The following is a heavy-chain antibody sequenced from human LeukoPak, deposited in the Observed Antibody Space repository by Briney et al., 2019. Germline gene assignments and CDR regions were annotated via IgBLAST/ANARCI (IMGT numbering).Heavy chain of an antibody. CDR2: ISGGADNA. Sequence: PGVSLRLACTASGFIFSDYAMSWVRHAPGKRLEWVAAISGGADNALYADSLKGRFTISRDNSKNTLHLQVNSLRAEDTAVYYCARDPLLGDTWFEFLDLWGQGALVTVSS. CDR1: GFIFSDYA. CDR3: ARDPLLGDTWFEFLDL. J-gene: IGHJ5*02. V-gene: IGHV3-23*01. D-gene: IGHD3-10*01.